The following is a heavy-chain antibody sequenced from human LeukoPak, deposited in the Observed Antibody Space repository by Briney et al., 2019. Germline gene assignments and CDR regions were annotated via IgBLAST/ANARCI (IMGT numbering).Heavy chain of an antibody. CDR1: GFTFDDYA. V-gene: IGHV3-9*01. D-gene: IGHD2-8*02. Sequence: GGSLRLSCAASGFTFDDYAMHWVRQAPGKGLEWVSGISWNSGSIGYADSVKGRFTISRDNAKNSLYLQMNSLRAEDTALYYRAKSIPLAPGGYDYWGQGTLVTVSS. CDR2: ISWNSGSI. CDR3: AKSIPLAPGGYDY. J-gene: IGHJ4*02.